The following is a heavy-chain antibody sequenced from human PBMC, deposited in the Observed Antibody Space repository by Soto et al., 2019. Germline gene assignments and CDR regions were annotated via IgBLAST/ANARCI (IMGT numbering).Heavy chain of an antibody. Sequence: QVQLQESGPGLVKPSETLSLTCTVSGGSISSYYWSWIRQPPGKGLEWIGSIYYSGSTNYNPSLKSRVTISVDTSKNQFSLKLSSVTAADTAVYYCARHETTVITGGNWGQGTLVTVSS. V-gene: IGHV4-59*08. D-gene: IGHD4-17*01. J-gene: IGHJ4*02. CDR3: ARHETTVITGGN. CDR1: GGSISSYY. CDR2: IYYSGST.